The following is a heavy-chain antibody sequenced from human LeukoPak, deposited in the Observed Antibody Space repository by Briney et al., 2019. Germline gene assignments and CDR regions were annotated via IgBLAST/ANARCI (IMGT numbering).Heavy chain of an antibody. CDR2: INPNSGGT. D-gene: IGHD2-8*01. Sequence: VSVKVSCKASGYTFTGYYMHWVRQAPGQGLEWMGWINPNSGGTNYAQKFQGRVTMTRDTSISTAYMELSRLRSDDTAVYYCASYCTNGLCYRHAFDIWGQGTMVTVSS. J-gene: IGHJ3*02. CDR1: GYTFTGYY. CDR3: ASYCTNGLCYRHAFDI. V-gene: IGHV1-2*02.